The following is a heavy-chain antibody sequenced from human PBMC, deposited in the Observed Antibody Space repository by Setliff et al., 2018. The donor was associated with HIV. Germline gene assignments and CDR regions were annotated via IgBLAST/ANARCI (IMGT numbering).Heavy chain of an antibody. V-gene: IGHV4-34*01. J-gene: IGHJ6*03. CDR2: IYHSGSA. Sequence: PSETLSLTCVVYAGSFSGYSWTWNRQPPGKGLEWIGEIYHSGSANRNPSLMGRVTMSVDTAKNQFSLELSSVTAADTAVYFCARGVRGSGTNMVRGLLYDYSFHYMDVWGIGTTVTVSS. CDR3: ARGVRGSGTNMVRGLLYDYSFHYMDV. CDR1: AGSFSGYS. D-gene: IGHD3-10*01.